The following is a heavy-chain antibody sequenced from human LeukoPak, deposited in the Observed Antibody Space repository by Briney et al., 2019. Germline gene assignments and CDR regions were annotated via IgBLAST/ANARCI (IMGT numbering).Heavy chain of an antibody. D-gene: IGHD4-17*01. CDR1: CLPFRGYY. J-gene: IGHJ6*03. V-gene: IGHV4-34*01. CDR3: ARPTTVTTPYYMDV. Sequence: PSETLSLTCAVYCLPFRGYYWRWMRQPPGKGLEWIGELNHSGSTNYNPSLKSRVTISVDTSKNQFSLKLSSVPAADTAVYYCARPTTVTTPYYMDVWGKGTTVTISS. CDR2: LNHSGST.